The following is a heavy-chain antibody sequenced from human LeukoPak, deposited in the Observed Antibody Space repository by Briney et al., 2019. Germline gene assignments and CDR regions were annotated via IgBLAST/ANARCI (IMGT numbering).Heavy chain of an antibody. Sequence: SETLSLTCTGSGGSISSYYWSWIPQPPGKGLEWIGYIYYSGSTNYNPSLKSRVTISVDTSKNQFSLKLSSVTAADTAVYYCASSGWYKMLNYWGQGTLVTVSS. CDR2: IYYSGST. V-gene: IGHV4-59*01. CDR1: GGSISSYY. D-gene: IGHD6-19*01. CDR3: ASSGWYKMLNY. J-gene: IGHJ4*02.